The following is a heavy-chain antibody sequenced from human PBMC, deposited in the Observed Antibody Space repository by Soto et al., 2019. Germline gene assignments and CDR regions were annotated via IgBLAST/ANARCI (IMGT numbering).Heavy chain of an antibody. J-gene: IGHJ4*02. D-gene: IGHD4-17*01. V-gene: IGHV3-33*01. CDR1: GFSFNIYG. CDR3: ARDDKDEYGADRGGFGC. CDR2: IWYDGSNK. Sequence: QVQLVESGGGVVQPGTSLRLSCAASGFSFNIYGMHWVRQAPGKGREWVAGIWYDGSNKYYAESVKGRFSISRDNSKNTLYLQMNSLRAEDTAVYSCARDDKDEYGADRGGFGCWGQGTLVTVSS.